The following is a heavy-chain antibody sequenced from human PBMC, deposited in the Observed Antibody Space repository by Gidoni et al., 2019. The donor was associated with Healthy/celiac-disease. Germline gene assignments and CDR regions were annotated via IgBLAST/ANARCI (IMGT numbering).Heavy chain of an antibody. CDR2: ISGSGGST. V-gene: IGHV3-23*01. CDR3: AKDFRPGRGMGYGDYEVLDYPAFDI. CDR1: GFTFSSYA. D-gene: IGHD4-17*01. J-gene: IGHJ3*02. Sequence: EVQLLESGGGLVQPGGSLRLSCAASGFTFSSYAISWVRPAPGKGLGWVSAISGSGGSTYYADSVKGRFTISRDNSKNTLYLQMNSLRAEDTAVYYCAKDFRPGRGMGYGDYEVLDYPAFDIWGQGTMVTVSS.